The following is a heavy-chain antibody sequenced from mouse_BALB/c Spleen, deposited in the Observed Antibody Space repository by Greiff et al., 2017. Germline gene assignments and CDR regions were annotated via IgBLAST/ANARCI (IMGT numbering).Heavy chain of an antibody. CDR3: ARTETTPYWYFDV. CDR1: GFTFSSYA. CDR2: ISSGGSYT. V-gene: IGHV5-9-3*01. D-gene: IGHD2-12*01. J-gene: IGHJ1*01. Sequence: EVKLMESGGGLVKPGGSLKLSCAASGFTFSSYAMSWVRQTPEKRLEWVATISSGGSYTYYPDSVKGRFTISSDNAKNTLYLQMSSLRSEDTAMYYCARTETTPYWYFDVWGAGTTVTVSS.